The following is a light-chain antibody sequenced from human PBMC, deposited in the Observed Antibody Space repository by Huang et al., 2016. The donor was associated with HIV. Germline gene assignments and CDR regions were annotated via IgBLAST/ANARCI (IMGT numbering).Light chain of an antibody. CDR3: QKYNNVPRT. Sequence: DIQMTQSPSSLSASIGDRITISCRASQGIGTYLAWYQHKPGNVPNLLIYAASTLQSGVPSRFSGSGSGTNFTLTIGSLQPEDVASYYCQKYNNVPRTFGQGTKVEIK. J-gene: IGKJ1*01. V-gene: IGKV1-27*01. CDR2: AAS. CDR1: QGIGTY.